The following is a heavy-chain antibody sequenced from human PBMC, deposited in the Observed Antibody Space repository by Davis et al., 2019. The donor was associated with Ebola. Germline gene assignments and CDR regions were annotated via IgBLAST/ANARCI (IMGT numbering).Heavy chain of an antibody. J-gene: IGHJ4*02. V-gene: IGHV1-18*04. Sequence: ASVKVSCKASGYTFTSYGITWVRQAPGQGLEWMGWINPHNGNTNYAQNVQGRVTMTTDTSTSTAYMEVGILRSDDTAVYYCAAHRYTYGPEVSDFWGQGTLVTVSS. CDR2: INPHNGNT. CDR1: GYTFTSYG. CDR3: AAHRYTYGPEVSDF. D-gene: IGHD5-18*01.